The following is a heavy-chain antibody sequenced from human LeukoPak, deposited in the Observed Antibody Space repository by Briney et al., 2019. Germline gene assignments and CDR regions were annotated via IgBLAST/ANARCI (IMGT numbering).Heavy chain of an antibody. CDR2: INPSGGST. CDR1: GYTFTSYY. J-gene: IGHJ4*02. V-gene: IGHV1-46*01. D-gene: IGHD6-13*01. Sequence: ASVKVSCKASGYTFTSYYMHWVRQAPGQGLEWMGIINPSGGSTSYAQKFQGRVTMTRDTSTSTVYMELSSLRSEDTAVYYCARDRGAAAGMPSYYFDYWGQGTLVTVSS. CDR3: ARDRGAAAGMPSYYFDY.